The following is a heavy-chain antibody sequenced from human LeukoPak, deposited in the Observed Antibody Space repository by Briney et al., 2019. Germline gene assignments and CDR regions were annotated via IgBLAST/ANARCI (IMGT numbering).Heavy chain of an antibody. CDR2: IYYRGTT. D-gene: IGHD3-3*01. CDR1: GSSISPHH. CDR3: ARIQPSCPGLGFCSFDI. V-gene: IGHV4-59*11. J-gene: IGHJ3*02. Sequence: SETPSLTCSVSGSSISPHHWTWIRQAPGEGLEWMGYIYYRGTTNYSPSLKNRLTMSVDTSKNQISLKLTSVTAADTAVYYCARIQPSCPGLGFCSFDIWGQGTLATVSS.